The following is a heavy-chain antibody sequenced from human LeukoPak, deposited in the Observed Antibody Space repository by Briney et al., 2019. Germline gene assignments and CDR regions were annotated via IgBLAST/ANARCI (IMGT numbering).Heavy chain of an antibody. V-gene: IGHV3-21*01. CDR1: GFTFSNYS. Sequence: GGSLRLSCAASGFTFSNYSMNWVRQAPGKGLEWVSSISSSSSYIFYADSLKGRFTISRDNAKNSLFLQMNSLRAEDTAVYYCARGYCNTTSCYTGPFDYWGQGTLVTVSS. J-gene: IGHJ4*02. CDR3: ARGYCNTTSCYTGPFDY. D-gene: IGHD2-2*02. CDR2: ISSSSSYI.